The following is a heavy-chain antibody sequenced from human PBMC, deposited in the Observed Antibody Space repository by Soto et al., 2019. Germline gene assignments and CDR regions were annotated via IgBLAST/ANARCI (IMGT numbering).Heavy chain of an antibody. CDR2: IDWDDDK. Sequence: ESGPTLVNPTQTLTLTCTFSGFSLSTSGMCVSWIRQPPGKALEWLARIDWDDDKYYSTSLKTRLTISKDTSKNQVVLTMTNMDPVDTATYYCARIQMGVMATPGNDAFDIWGQGTMVTVSS. D-gene: IGHD5-12*01. CDR1: GFSLSTSGMC. CDR3: ARIQMGVMATPGNDAFDI. J-gene: IGHJ3*02. V-gene: IGHV2-70*11.